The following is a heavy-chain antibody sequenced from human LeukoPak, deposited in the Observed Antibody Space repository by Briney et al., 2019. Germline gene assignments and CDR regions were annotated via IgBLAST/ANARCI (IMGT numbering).Heavy chain of an antibody. CDR2: IKQDGSEK. J-gene: IGHJ4*02. Sequence: GGSLTLSCAASGFTFSSYWMSWVRQAPGKGLEWVANIKQDGSEKYYVDSVKGRFTISRDNAKNSLYLQMNSLRAEDTAVYYCARELSDYVWGSFTHYWGQGTLVTVSS. CDR1: GFTFSSYW. V-gene: IGHV3-7*01. CDR3: ARELSDYVWGSFTHY. D-gene: IGHD3-16*01.